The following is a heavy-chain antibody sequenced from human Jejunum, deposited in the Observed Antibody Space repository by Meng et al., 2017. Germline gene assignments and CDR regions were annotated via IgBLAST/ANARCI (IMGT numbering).Heavy chain of an antibody. V-gene: IGHV4-59*01. Sequence: SETLSLTCTVSGGSMTTTYWSWIRQPPGRGPEWIGYITYNGRTTYNPSLSSRVTISIDTSKTQFSLKVTSLTAADTAVYYCARDSAARGAGTSWWGWFDPWGQGTLVTVSS. CDR1: GGSMTTTY. CDR3: ARDSAARGAGTSWWGWFDP. CDR2: ITYNGRT. D-gene: IGHD3-10*01. J-gene: IGHJ5*02.